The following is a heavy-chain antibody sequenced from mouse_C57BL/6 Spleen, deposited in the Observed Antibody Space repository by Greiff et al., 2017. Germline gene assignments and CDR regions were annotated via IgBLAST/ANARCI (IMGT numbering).Heavy chain of an antibody. CDR3: ARQGGAY. CDR2: ISNGGGST. CDR1: GFTFSDYY. J-gene: IGHJ3*01. V-gene: IGHV5-12*01. Sequence: EVHLVESGGGLVQPGGSLKLSCAASGFTFSDYYMYWVRQTPEKRLEWVAYISNGGGSTYYPDTVKGRFTISRDNAKNTLYLQMSRLKSEDTAMYYCARQGGAYWGQGTLVTVSA.